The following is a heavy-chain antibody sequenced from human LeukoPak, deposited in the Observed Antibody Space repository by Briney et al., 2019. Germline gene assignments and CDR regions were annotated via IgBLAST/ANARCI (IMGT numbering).Heavy chain of an antibody. Sequence: PGGSLLLSCAASGYTFSSYVMSWVRQAPGKGLEWVSAISGSGGSTYYADSVKGRFTISRDNSKNTLYLQMNSLRAEDTAVYYCAKDRGDSYALRWFDPWDERPLVTVSS. V-gene: IGHV3-23*01. J-gene: IGHJ5*02. CDR3: AKDRGDSYALRWFDP. CDR1: GYTFSSYV. CDR2: ISGSGGST. D-gene: IGHD5-18*01.